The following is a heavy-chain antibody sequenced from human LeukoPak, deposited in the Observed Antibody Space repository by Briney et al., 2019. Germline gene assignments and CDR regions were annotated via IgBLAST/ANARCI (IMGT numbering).Heavy chain of an antibody. Sequence: PGGSLRLSCAASGFTFSSYSMTWVRQAPGKGLAWVSSITSSSSYIHYADSVKGRFTISRDNAKNSLYLQMNNLRAEDTAVYYCARDVVFYYFDSSGYFGAFDIWGQGTMVTVSS. CDR1: GFTFSSYS. D-gene: IGHD3-22*01. V-gene: IGHV3-21*01. CDR2: ITSSSSYI. CDR3: ARDVVFYYFDSSGYFGAFDI. J-gene: IGHJ3*02.